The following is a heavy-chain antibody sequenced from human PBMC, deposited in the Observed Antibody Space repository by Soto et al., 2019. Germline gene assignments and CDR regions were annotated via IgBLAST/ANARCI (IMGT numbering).Heavy chain of an antibody. CDR3: ARGPIANDIVVVVAATPSLIYFDY. D-gene: IGHD2-15*01. CDR2: INHSGST. CDR1: GGSFSGYY. J-gene: IGHJ4*02. V-gene: IGHV4-34*01. Sequence: SETLSLTCAVYGGSFSGYYWSWIRQPPGKGLEWIGEINHSGSTNYKPSLKSPVTISVDTSKNQFSLKLSPVTAADTAVYYCARGPIANDIVVVVAATPSLIYFDYWGQGTLVTVSS.